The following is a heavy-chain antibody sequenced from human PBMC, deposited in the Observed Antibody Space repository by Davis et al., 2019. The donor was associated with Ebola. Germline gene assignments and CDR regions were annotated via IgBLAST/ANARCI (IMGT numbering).Heavy chain of an antibody. CDR1: GYTFTSYY. CDR3: ARDGEWFGELLVYYYGMDV. V-gene: IGHV1-46*01. D-gene: IGHD3-10*01. J-gene: IGHJ6*02. CDR2: INPSGGST. Sequence: ASVKVSCKASGYTFTSYYMHWVRQAPGQGLEWMGIINPSGGSTSYAQKFQGRVTITADKSTSTAYMELSSLRSEDTPVYYCARDGEWFGELLVYYYGMDVWGQGTTVTVSS.